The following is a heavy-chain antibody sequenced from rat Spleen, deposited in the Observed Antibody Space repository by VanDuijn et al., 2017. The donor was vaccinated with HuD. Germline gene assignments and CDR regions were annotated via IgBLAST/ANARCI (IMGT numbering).Heavy chain of an antibody. Sequence: EVQLVESDGGSVQPGRSLKLSCAASGFTFTDYYMAWVRQAPTKGLEWVATITYDGRSTYYRDSVKGRFTMSRDNAKSTLYLQMDSLRSEDTATNYCARQGYGGYTDWFAYWGQGTLVTVSS. CDR3: ARQGYGGYTDWFAY. CDR1: GFTFTDYY. CDR2: ITYDGRST. J-gene: IGHJ3*01. V-gene: IGHV5-29*01. D-gene: IGHD1-11*01.